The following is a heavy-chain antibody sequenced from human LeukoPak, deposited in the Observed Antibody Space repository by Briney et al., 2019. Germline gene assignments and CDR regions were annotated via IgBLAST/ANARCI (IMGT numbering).Heavy chain of an antibody. J-gene: IGHJ6*02. Sequence: SETLSLTCTVSGGSISGGGYYWSWIRQHPGKGLEWIGYIYYSGSTYYNPSLKSRVTISVDTSKNQFSLKLSSVTAADTAVYYCARDQYGSGSYYSYYGMGVWGQGTTVTVSS. CDR2: IYYSGST. CDR1: GGSISGGGYY. CDR3: ARDQYGSGSYYSYYGMGV. V-gene: IGHV4-31*03. D-gene: IGHD3-10*01.